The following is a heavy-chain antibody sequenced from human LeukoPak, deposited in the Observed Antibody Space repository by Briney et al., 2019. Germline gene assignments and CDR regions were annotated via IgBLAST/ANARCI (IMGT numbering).Heavy chain of an antibody. J-gene: IGHJ4*02. V-gene: IGHV3-53*01. CDR1: GFTVSSNY. CDR2: IYSGGST. Sequence: PGGSLRLSCAASGFTVSSNYMSWVHQAPGKGLEWVSVIYSGGSTYYADSVKGRFTISRDNSKNTLYPQMNSLRAEDTAVYYCARDLAPLKSSDSSYWGQGTLVTVPS. D-gene: IGHD3-22*01. CDR3: ARDLAPLKSSDSSY.